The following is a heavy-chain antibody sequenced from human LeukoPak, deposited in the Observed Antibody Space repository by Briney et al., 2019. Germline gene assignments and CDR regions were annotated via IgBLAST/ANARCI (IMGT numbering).Heavy chain of an antibody. J-gene: IGHJ3*02. V-gene: IGHV4-4*07. CDR3: ARDDFGDVDAFDI. CDR2: IYSSGHT. D-gene: IGHD4-17*01. Sequence: SETLSLTCTVSGGSISRYYWSWIRQSAGKGLEWIARIYSSGHTNYNPSLKSRVTISLDMSKNQFSLTMRSVTAADTAMYFCARDDFGDVDAFDIWGQGTMVSVSS. CDR1: GGSISRYY.